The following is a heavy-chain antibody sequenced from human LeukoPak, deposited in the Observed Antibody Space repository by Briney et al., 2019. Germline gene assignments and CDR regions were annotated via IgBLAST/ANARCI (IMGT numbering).Heavy chain of an antibody. Sequence: GGSLRLSCAASGFTFSSYSMNWVRQAPGKGLEWVSSISSSSSYIYHADSVKGRFSISRDNAKNSLYLQMNSLRAEDTAVYYCARDRHHRFGELFPWGQGTRVTVSS. CDR2: ISSSSSYI. V-gene: IGHV3-21*01. J-gene: IGHJ4*02. CDR1: GFTFSSYS. CDR3: ARDRHHRFGELFP. D-gene: IGHD3-10*01.